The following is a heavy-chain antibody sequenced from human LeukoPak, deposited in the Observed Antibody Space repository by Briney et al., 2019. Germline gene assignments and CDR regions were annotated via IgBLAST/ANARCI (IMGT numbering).Heavy chain of an antibody. CDR2: IYTSGST. D-gene: IGHD6-19*01. CDR3: ARRGSDSGWDFDY. CDR1: GDSISSYY. V-gene: IGHV4-4*07. J-gene: IGHJ4*02. Sequence: SETLSLTCAVSGDSISSYYWSWIRQPAGKGLEWIGQIYTSGSTNYKPSLKSRVTMSVDMSKNQLSLELSSVTAADTAVYYCARRGSDSGWDFDYWGQGTLVTVSS.